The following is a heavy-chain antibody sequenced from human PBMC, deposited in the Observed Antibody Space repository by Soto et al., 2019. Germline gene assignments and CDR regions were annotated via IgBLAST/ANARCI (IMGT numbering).Heavy chain of an antibody. CDR1: GFSLSTTGMS. CDR3: ARISEIYSGSYHDY. J-gene: IGHJ4*02. CDR2: IDWEDDK. Sequence: SGPTLVNPTQTLTLTCTFSGFSLSTTGMSVSWIRQPPGKALEWLAHIDWEDDKYYSTSLETRLTISKDTSKNQVVLTMTNMDPVDTATYYCARISEIYSGSYHDYWGQGTLVTVSS. D-gene: IGHD1-26*01. V-gene: IGHV2-70*01.